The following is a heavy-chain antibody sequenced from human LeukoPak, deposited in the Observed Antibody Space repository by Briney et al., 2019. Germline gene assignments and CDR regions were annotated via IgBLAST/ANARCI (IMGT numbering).Heavy chain of an antibody. V-gene: IGHV1-69*05. CDR2: IIPIFGTA. Sequence: SVKVSCKASGGTFSSYAISWVRQAPGQGLEWMGGIIPIFGTANYAQKFQGRVTITTDESTSTAYMELSSLRSEDTAVYYCARDVAACGGDCINWFDPWGQGTLVTVSS. CDR1: GGTFSSYA. J-gene: IGHJ5*02. CDR3: ARDVAACGGDCINWFDP. D-gene: IGHD2-21*02.